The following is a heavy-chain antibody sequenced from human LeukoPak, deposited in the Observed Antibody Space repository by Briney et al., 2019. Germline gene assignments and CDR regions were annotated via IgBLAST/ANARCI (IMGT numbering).Heavy chain of an antibody. V-gene: IGHV3-7*01. J-gene: IGHJ4*02. Sequence: GGSLRLSCAASGFTCSSYWMSWVRQAPGKGLEWVANIKQDGSEKYYVDSVKGRFTISRDNAKNSLYLQMNSLRAEDTAVYYCARHSTWAPFDYWGQGTLVTVSS. CDR2: IKQDGSEK. D-gene: IGHD1-26*01. CDR1: GFTCSSYW. CDR3: ARHSTWAPFDY.